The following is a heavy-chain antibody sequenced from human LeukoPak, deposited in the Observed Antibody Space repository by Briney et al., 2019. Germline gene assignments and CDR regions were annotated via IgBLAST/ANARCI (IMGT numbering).Heavy chain of an antibody. J-gene: IGHJ4*02. CDR3: ARDGAWSGPFDY. V-gene: IGHV3-33*08. D-gene: IGHD3-3*01. Sequence: GGSLRLSCAASGFTFNTYAMSWVRQAPGKGLEWVSVIWYDGSNKYYADSVKGRFTISRDNSKNTLYLQMNSLRAEDTAVYYCARDGAWSGPFDYWGQGALVTVSS. CDR1: GFTFNTYA. CDR2: IWYDGSNK.